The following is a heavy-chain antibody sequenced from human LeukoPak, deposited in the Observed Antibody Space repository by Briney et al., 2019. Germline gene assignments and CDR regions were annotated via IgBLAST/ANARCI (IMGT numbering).Heavy chain of an antibody. V-gene: IGHV4-34*01. Sequence: SETLSLTCAVYGGSFSGYYWSWIRQPPGKGLEWIGEINHSGSTNYNPSLKSRVTISVDTSKNQFSLKLSSVTAADTAVYYCASSNRAWVVVAWGQGTLATVSA. CDR1: GGSFSGYY. CDR3: ASSNRAWVVVA. D-gene: IGHD2-21*01. CDR2: INHSGST. J-gene: IGHJ4*02.